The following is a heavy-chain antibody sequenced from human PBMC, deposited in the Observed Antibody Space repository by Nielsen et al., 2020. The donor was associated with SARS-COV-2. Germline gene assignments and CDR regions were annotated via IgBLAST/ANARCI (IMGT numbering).Heavy chain of an antibody. Sequence: GGSLRLSCAASGFALSDHFMSWIRQAPGKGLEWISYISNRKSGSVIYYADSVKGRFAISRDNDKNSLYLQMDSLRVEDTALYFCASLVHWGQGTLVTVSS. CDR3: ASLVH. CDR2: ISNRKSGSVI. V-gene: IGHV3-11*01. CDR1: GFALSDHF. D-gene: IGHD6-13*01. J-gene: IGHJ4*02.